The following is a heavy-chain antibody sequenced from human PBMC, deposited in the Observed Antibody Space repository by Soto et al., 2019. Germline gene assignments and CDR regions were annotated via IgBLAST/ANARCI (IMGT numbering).Heavy chain of an antibody. CDR3: AKDMGIAVAGHDAFDI. J-gene: IGHJ3*02. Sequence: EVQLVESGGGLVQPGRSLRLSCAASGFTFDDYAMHWVRQAPGKGLEWVSGISWNSGSIGYADSVKGRFTISRDNAKNSLYLQMNSLRAEDTALYYCAKDMGIAVAGHDAFDIWGQGTMVTVSS. CDR1: GFTFDDYA. CDR2: ISWNSGSI. D-gene: IGHD6-19*01. V-gene: IGHV3-9*01.